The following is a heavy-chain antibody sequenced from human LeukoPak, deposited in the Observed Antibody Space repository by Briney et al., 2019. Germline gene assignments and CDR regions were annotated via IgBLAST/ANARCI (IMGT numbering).Heavy chain of an antibody. CDR2: IFARGST. J-gene: IGHJ6*03. Sequence: PSETLSLTCTVSGGSISNYYWTWIRQPADRGLEYIGRIFARGSTKYNPSLNPSLKSRVTMSTDTSENQVSLKLTSVTAADTAVYYCARDSPAGYGPGQEHYYYYIDVWGKGTTVTVSS. D-gene: IGHD5-18*01. V-gene: IGHV4-4*07. CDR3: ARDSPAGYGPGQEHYYYYIDV. CDR1: GGSISNYY.